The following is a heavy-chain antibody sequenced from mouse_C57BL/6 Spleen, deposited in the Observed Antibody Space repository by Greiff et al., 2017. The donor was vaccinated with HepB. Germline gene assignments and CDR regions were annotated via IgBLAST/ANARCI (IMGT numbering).Heavy chain of an antibody. CDR3: ARGVTTDEGYYFDY. CDR1: GYAFSSSW. Sequence: VMLVESGPELVKPGASVKISCKASGYAFSSSWMNWVKQRPGKGLEWIGRIYPGDGDTNYNGKFKGKATLTADKSSSTAYMQLSSLTSEDSAVYFCARGVTTDEGYYFDYWGQGTTLTVSS. V-gene: IGHV1-82*01. CDR2: IYPGDGDT. D-gene: IGHD2-2*01. J-gene: IGHJ2*01.